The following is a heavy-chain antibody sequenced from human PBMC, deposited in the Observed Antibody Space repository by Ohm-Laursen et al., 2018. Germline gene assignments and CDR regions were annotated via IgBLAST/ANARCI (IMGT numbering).Heavy chain of an antibody. Sequence: GTLSLTCPVSGGSISSYYWSWIRQPPGKGLEWIGYIYYSGSTNYNPSLKSRVTISVDRSKSQFSLKLSSVTAADTAVYYCARQSPSRNYYDDSGYYGPFDFWGQGTLVTVSS. CDR2: IYYSGST. D-gene: IGHD3-22*01. CDR1: GGSISSYY. CDR3: ARQSPSRNYYDDSGYYGPFDF. V-gene: IGHV4-59*08. J-gene: IGHJ4*01.